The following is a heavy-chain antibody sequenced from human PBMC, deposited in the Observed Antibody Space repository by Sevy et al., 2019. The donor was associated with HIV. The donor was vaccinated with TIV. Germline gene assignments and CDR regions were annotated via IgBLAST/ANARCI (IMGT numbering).Heavy chain of an antibody. Sequence: ASVKVSCKASGYNFASDGFSWVRQAPGQGLEWMGWIGDYNGNAKYAQVFQDRFTMTTDTSTSTAYMELRSLRSDDTAVYYCARVPTYYYGSATYFDYWGQGTLVTVSS. V-gene: IGHV1-18*04. CDR3: ARVPTYYYGSATYFDY. CDR1: GYNFASDG. D-gene: IGHD3-10*01. CDR2: IGDYNGNA. J-gene: IGHJ4*02.